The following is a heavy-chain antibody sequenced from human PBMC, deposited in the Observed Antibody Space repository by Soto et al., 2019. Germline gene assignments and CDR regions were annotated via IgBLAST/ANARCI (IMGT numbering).Heavy chain of an antibody. CDR3: ARGYTGYFSGGTCYWFDP. V-gene: IGHV3-21*01. J-gene: IGHJ5*02. CDR2: ISSSASHI. CDR1: GFSFSSYS. D-gene: IGHD2-15*01. Sequence: EVQLVESGGGLVKPGGSLRLSCAASGFSFSSYSMNWVLQAPGKGLEWVSSISSSASHINYADSVKGRFTISRDNAKKSLYLQITSLRAEDTAVYYCARGYTGYFSGGTCYWFDPWGQGTLVTVSS.